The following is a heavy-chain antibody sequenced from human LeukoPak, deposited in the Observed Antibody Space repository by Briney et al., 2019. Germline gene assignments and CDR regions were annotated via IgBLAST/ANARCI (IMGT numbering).Heavy chain of an antibody. CDR1: GFTVSRNY. Sequence: GGSLRLSCAASGFTVSRNYMTWVRQAPGRGLEWVSVIYSGGGTSYADSVKGRFTISRDSSKNTLYFQMSSLRAEDTAVYYCARDRDWYSFDSWGQGTLVTVSS. V-gene: IGHV3-53*01. J-gene: IGHJ4*02. D-gene: IGHD6-19*01. CDR3: ARDRDWYSFDS. CDR2: IYSGGGT.